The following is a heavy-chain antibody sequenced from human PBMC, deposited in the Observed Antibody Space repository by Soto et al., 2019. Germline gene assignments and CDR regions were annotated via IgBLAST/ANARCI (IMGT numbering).Heavy chain of an antibody. D-gene: IGHD2-8*01. CDR2: INGDNGKA. CDR3: AADATAWQQMVPSDY. V-gene: IGHV1-3*01. Sequence: QVHLVQSGAEVRKPGASVKVSCKASGYNFTSYAIHWVRQAPGQRPEWMGWINGDNGKATYSGKFQGRVTITRDTNATTAVLELSSLTSEDTAIYYCAADATAWQQMVPSDYWGQGTLVTVSS. J-gene: IGHJ4*02. CDR1: GYNFTSYA.